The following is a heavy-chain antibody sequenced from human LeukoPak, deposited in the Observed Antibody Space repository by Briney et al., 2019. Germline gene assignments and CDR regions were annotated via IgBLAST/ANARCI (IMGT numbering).Heavy chain of an antibody. V-gene: IGHV3-9*01. CDR2: ISWNSGSI. Sequence: PGGSLRLSCAASGFTFDDYAMHWVRQAPGKGLEWVSGISWNSGSIGYADSVKGRFTISRDNAKNSLYLQMNSLRAEDTALYYCAKAGSYHFDYWGQGTLVTVSS. D-gene: IGHD3-10*01. CDR3: AKAGSYHFDY. CDR1: GFTFDDYA. J-gene: IGHJ4*02.